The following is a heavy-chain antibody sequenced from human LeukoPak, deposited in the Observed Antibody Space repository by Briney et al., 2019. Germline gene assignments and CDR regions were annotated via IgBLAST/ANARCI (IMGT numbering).Heavy chain of an antibody. CDR1: GFTFSSYW. J-gene: IGHJ5*02. Sequence: PGGSLRLSWAASGFTFSSYWMNWARQAPGKGLEWVASINHNGNVNYYVDSVKGRFTISRDNAKNSLYLQMSNLRAEDTAVYYCARDPGLDYYGDPWGQGTLVTVSS. CDR2: INHNGNVN. V-gene: IGHV3-7*03. CDR3: ARDPGLDYYGDP. D-gene: IGHD4-17*01.